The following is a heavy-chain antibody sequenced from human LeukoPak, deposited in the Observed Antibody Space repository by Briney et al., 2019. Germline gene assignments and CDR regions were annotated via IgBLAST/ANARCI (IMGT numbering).Heavy chain of an antibody. CDR2: IYSGGST. V-gene: IGHV3-66*01. CDR1: GFTVSSNY. Sequence: GGSLRLSCAASGFTVSSNYMSWVRQAPWKGLEWVSVIYSGGSTYYADSVKGRFTISRDNSKNTLYLQMNSLRAEDTAVYYCARKYSSSWYPCAFDIWGQGTMVTVSS. D-gene: IGHD6-13*01. J-gene: IGHJ3*02. CDR3: ARKYSSSWYPCAFDI.